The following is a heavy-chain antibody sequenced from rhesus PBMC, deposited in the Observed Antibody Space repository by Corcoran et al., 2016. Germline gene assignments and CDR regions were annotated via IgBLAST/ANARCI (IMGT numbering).Heavy chain of an antibody. CDR3: SRDEFDKRFDV. J-gene: IGHJ5-1*01. V-gene: IGHV4-173*01. Sequence: QVQLQAAGQGLVKPSETRSLTCTVSGESVRSHFLPLFRQPPGKGLEWSGRMSGANGNIDYNPSLRSRVTFATDTSKNQFSLKLTAVTAADTAIYYCSRDEFDKRFDVWGPGVLVTVSS. CDR2: MSGANGNI. D-gene: IGHD3-40*01. CDR1: GESVRSHF.